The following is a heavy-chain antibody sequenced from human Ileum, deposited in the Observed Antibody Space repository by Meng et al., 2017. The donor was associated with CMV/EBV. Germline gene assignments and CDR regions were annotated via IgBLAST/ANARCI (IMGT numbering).Heavy chain of an antibody. D-gene: IGHD5-24*01. J-gene: IGHJ4*02. CDR1: GYSFITYG. V-gene: IGHV7-4-1*02. CDR3: TRGDGDHSSKFDY. CDR2: INTNTGNP. Sequence: KNSGYSFITYGINWVRQAPGQRLEWMGWINTNTGNPTYAQDFTGRFVFSLDTSVSTTYLQINSLRTEDSAVYYCTRGDGDHSSKFDYWGQGTLVTVSS.